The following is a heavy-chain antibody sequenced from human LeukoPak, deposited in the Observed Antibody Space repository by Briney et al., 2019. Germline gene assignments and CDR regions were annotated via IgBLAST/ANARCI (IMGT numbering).Heavy chain of an antibody. V-gene: IGHV4-59*08. Sequence: PSETLSLTCSVSGASVSNYYWSWLRQTPGKGLEWIGHISDSGSPTYHPSLKSRVTISEDMSKSQISLNLRSVTATDTAVYYCARHADGGVFIKTYFFDSWGQGFLSASPQ. D-gene: IGHD3-16*02. CDR2: ISDSGSP. CDR1: GASVSNYY. J-gene: IGHJ4*02. CDR3: ARHADGGVFIKTYFFDS.